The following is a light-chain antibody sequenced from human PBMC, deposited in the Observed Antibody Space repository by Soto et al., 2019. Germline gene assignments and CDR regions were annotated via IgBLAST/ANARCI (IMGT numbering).Light chain of an antibody. CDR1: SSDDGSYNY. Sequence: QSVLTQPASVSGSPGQSINISCTGTSSDDGSYNYVSWYQQHPGKAPKFMIYDVSNRPSGVSNRFSGSKSGNTASLTISGLQAEDEADYYCSSYTTSNTRQIVFGTGTKVTVL. CDR3: SSYTTSNTRQIV. V-gene: IGLV2-14*01. CDR2: DVS. J-gene: IGLJ1*01.